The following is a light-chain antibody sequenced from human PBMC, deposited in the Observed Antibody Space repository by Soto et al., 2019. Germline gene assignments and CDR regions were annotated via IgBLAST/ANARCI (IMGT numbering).Light chain of an antibody. CDR3: QQSGSSPYT. Sequence: EIVLTQSPGTLSLSPGERATLSCRASQTVSSSYLAWYQQKSGQAPRLLIYGASSRATGIPDRFSGSGSGTDFTLTISRLEPEDFAVYYCQQSGSSPYTFGQGTKLEIK. J-gene: IGKJ2*01. CDR2: GAS. V-gene: IGKV3-20*01. CDR1: QTVSSSY.